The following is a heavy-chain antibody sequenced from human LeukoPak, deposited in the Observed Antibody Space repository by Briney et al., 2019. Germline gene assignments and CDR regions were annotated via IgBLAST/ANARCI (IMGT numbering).Heavy chain of an antibody. Sequence: PGGSLRLSCAVSGFTVSSNYMSWVRQAPGKGLEWVSVIYSGGSTYYADSVKGRFTISRDNSKNTLYLQMNSLRAEDTAVYYCARGSRDGYNDYWGQGTLVTVSS. CDR1: GFTVSSNY. CDR2: IYSGGST. CDR3: ARGSRDGYNDY. J-gene: IGHJ4*02. V-gene: IGHV3-53*01. D-gene: IGHD5-24*01.